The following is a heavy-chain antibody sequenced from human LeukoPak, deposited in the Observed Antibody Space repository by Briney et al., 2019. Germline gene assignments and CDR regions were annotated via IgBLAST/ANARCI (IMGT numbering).Heavy chain of an antibody. J-gene: IGHJ4*02. CDR2: IWYDGSNK. CDR1: GFTFSSYG. D-gene: IGHD6-13*01. CDR3: AREEQQLVTLFDY. Sequence: GGSLRLSCAASGFTFSSYGMHWVRQAPGKGLEWVAGIWYDGSNKYYADSVKGRFTISRDNSKNTLYLQMNSLRAEDTAVYYCAREEQQLVTLFDYWGQGTLVTVSS. V-gene: IGHV3-33*01.